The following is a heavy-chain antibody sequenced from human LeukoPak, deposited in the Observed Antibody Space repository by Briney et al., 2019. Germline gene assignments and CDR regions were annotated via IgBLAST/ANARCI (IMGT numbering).Heavy chain of an antibody. D-gene: IGHD3-3*01. J-gene: IGHJ4*02. CDR1: GGSISSYY. CDR3: ARGHYDFWSGYPSISTYYFDY. V-gene: IGHV4-59*01. Sequence: PSETLSLTCTVSGGSISSYYWSWIRQPPGKGLEWIGYIYYSGSTNYNPSLKSRVTISVDTSKNQFSLNMSFVTAADTAVYYCARGHYDFWSGYPSISTYYFDYWGQGTLVTVSS. CDR2: IYYSGST.